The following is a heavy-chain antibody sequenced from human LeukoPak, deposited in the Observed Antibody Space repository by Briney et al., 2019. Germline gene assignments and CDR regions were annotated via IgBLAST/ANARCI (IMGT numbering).Heavy chain of an antibody. J-gene: IGHJ4*02. Sequence: GGSLRLSCAASGFTFSRYRMNWVRQAPGRGMEWVSSMSISSGLIYHGDSVKGRCPVSRDNAKRSLYRQRNSLRADDTAVYYCAREFDCSASGAGYWGQGTLVTVSS. V-gene: IGHV3-21*01. D-gene: IGHD3-9*01. CDR3: AREFDCSASGAGY. CDR1: GFTFSRYR. CDR2: MSISSGLI.